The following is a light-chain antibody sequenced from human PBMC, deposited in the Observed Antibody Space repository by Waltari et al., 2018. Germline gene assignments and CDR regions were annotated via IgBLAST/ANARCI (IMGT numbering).Light chain of an antibody. Sequence: DIQMTQSPSFLSASVGDRVTITCRASQRISSYLNWYQMTPGKAPELLIYGASTVQSGVPSRCSGSGFGTDFTLTISSLQPEDFATYYCQQTYNLITFGPGTKVDLK. J-gene: IGKJ3*01. CDR2: GAS. CDR1: QRISSY. V-gene: IGKV1-39*01. CDR3: QQTYNLIT.